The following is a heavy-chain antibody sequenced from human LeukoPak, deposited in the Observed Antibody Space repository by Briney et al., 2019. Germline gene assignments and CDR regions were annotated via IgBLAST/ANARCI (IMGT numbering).Heavy chain of an antibody. J-gene: IGHJ4*02. CDR1: GGSISSSNW. CDR2: IYHSGST. D-gene: IGHD3-22*01. CDR3: ARVRTYYYDSSGDRRGFFDY. V-gene: IGHV4-4*02. Sequence: SETLSLTCAVSGGSISSSNWRSWVRQPPGKGLEWIGEIYHSGSTNYNPSLKSRVTISVDTSKNQFSLKLSSVTAADTAVYYCARVRTYYYDSSGDRRGFFDYWGQGTLVTVSS.